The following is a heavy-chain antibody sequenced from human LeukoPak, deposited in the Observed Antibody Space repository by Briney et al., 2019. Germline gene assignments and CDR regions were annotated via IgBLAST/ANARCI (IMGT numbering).Heavy chain of an antibody. CDR3: ARRPWNSSGRFDY. Sequence: GESLKISCKGSGYTFTSYWIAWVRQMPGKGLEWMGIIYPGDSETRYSPSFQGQVSISVDKSISTAYLQWSSLKASDTAIFFCARRPWNSSGRFDYWGQGTLVSVSS. CDR1: GYTFTSYW. CDR2: IYPGDSET. J-gene: IGHJ4*02. D-gene: IGHD3-22*01. V-gene: IGHV5-51*01.